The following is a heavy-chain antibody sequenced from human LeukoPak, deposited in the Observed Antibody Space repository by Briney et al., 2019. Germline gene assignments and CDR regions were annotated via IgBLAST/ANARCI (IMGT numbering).Heavy chain of an antibody. Sequence: ASVKVSCKASGYTFTSYGINWVRQAPGQGLEWMGWINPNSGGTNYAQKFQGRVTMTRDTSISTAYMELSRLRSDDTAVYYCARDPAYYYDSSGYLFDYWGQGTLVTVSS. CDR3: ARDPAYYYDSSGYLFDY. CDR1: GYTFTSYG. J-gene: IGHJ4*02. V-gene: IGHV1-2*02. D-gene: IGHD3-22*01. CDR2: INPNSGGT.